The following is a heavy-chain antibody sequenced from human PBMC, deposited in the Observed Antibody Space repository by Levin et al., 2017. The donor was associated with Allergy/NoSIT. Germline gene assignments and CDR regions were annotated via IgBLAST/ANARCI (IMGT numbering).Heavy chain of an antibody. V-gene: IGHV3-7*01. CDR1: GFTFSNNY. CDR3: ARGRGFLIDY. J-gene: IGHJ4*02. Sequence: GESLKISCAGSGFTFSNNYMAWVRQAPGKGLEWVAIINQDGTTAHYVDSVRGRFTISRDNAKTSLFLQMSSLRDEDTAVYYCARGRGFLIDYWGQGILATVSS. D-gene: IGHD3-3*01. CDR2: INQDGTTA.